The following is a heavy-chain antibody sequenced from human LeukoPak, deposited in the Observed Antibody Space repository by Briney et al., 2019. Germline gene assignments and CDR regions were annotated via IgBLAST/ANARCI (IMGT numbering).Heavy chain of an antibody. D-gene: IGHD3-10*01. J-gene: IGHJ5*02. CDR3: ARDIAFGGFGKFTNWFDP. Sequence: GGSLRLSCAASGFTFSSYEMSWVRQAPGKGLEWVANIKQDGSEKYYVDSVKGRFTISRDNAKNSLYLQMNSLRAEDTAVYYCARDIAFGGFGKFTNWFDPWGQGTLVTVSS. V-gene: IGHV3-7*01. CDR2: IKQDGSEK. CDR1: GFTFSSYE.